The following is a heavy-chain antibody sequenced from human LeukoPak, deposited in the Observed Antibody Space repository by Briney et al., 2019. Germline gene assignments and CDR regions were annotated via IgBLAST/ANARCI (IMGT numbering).Heavy chain of an antibody. Sequence: GGSLRLSCAASGFTFRTYNMNWVRQAPGKGLEWVSYISSSGSTIYYADSEKGRFTISRDNAKNSLYLQMNSLRAEDTAVYYCAELGITMIGGVWGKGTTVSISS. CDR3: AELGITMIGGV. CDR2: ISSSGSTI. V-gene: IGHV3-48*04. D-gene: IGHD3-10*02. CDR1: GFTFRTYN. J-gene: IGHJ6*04.